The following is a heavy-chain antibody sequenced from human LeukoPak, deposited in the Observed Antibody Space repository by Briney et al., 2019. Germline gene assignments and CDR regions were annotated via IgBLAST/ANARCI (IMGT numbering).Heavy chain of an antibody. J-gene: IGHJ5*02. CDR1: GFTFSSYE. V-gene: IGHV3-48*03. CDR2: ISSSGSTI. D-gene: IGHD6-13*01. Sequence: GGSLRLSCAASGFTFSSYEMNWVRQAPGKGLEWVSYISSSGSTIYYADSVKGRFTISRDNAKNSLYLQMNSLRAEDTAVYYCARGAALTNWFDPWGQGTLVTVSS. CDR3: ARGAALTNWFDP.